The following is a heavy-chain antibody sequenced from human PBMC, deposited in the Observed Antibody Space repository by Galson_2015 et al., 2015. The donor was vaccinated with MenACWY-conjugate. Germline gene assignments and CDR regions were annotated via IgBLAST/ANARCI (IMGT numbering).Heavy chain of an antibody. V-gene: IGHV3-23*01. J-gene: IGHJ4*02. CDR3: AKPDPMIGYRGRLDY. CDR2: IDGSDGST. CDR1: GFTFSSYA. Sequence: SLRLSCAASGFTFSSYAMSWVHQAPGKGLEWLSTIDGSDGSTFYADSVRGRFTISRDNSKNTLYLQMNSLRAEDTAVYYCAKPDPMIGYRGRLDYWGKGTLVTVSS. D-gene: IGHD5-12*01.